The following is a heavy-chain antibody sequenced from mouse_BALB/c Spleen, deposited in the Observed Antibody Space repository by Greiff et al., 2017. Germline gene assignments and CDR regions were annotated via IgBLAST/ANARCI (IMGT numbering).Heavy chain of an antibody. CDR1: GYAFTNYF. V-gene: IGHV1-54*01. Sequence: QVQLQQSGAELVRPGTSVKVSCNASGYAFTNYFIEWVKQRPGRGLVWIGVINPGSGGTNYNEKFKGKATLTADKSSSTAYMQLSSLTSDDSAVYVCARGTTAVATRYAMDYWGQGTSVTVSS. CDR2: INPGSGGT. J-gene: IGHJ4*01. CDR3: ARGTTAVATRYAMDY. D-gene: IGHD1-1*01.